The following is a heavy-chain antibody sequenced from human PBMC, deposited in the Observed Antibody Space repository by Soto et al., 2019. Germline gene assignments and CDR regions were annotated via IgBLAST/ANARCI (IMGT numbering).Heavy chain of an antibody. CDR3: ARDVSGSYLLAFDI. CDR2: IIPIFGTA. D-gene: IGHD1-26*01. CDR1: GGTFSSYA. J-gene: IGHJ3*02. V-gene: IGHV1-69*13. Sequence: SLKVSCKASGGTFSSYAISWVRQAPGQGLEWMGGIIPIFGTANYAQKFQGRVTITADESTSTAYMELSSLRSEDTAVYYCARDVSGSYLLAFDIWGQGTKVTVSS.